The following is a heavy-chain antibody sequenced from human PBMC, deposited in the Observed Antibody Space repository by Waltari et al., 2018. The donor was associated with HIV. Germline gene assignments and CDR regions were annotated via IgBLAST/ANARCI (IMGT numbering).Heavy chain of an antibody. V-gene: IGHV3-7*04. J-gene: IGHJ4*02. CDR1: GFTFSSYW. CDR2: IKQDGSEK. CDR3: ARGGFYGSGSKVN. D-gene: IGHD3-10*01. Sequence: EVQLVESGGGLVQPGGSLRLSCAASGFTFSSYWMSWVRQAPGKGLELVAKIKQDGSEKYYVDSGNGRFTISRDNAENSLYLQMNSLRAEDTAVYYCARGGFYGSGSKVNWGQGTLVTVSS.